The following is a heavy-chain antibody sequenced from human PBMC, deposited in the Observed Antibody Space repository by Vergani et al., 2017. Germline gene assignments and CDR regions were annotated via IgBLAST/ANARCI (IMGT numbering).Heavy chain of an antibody. CDR1: GFTFSSYE. D-gene: IGHD1-1*01. CDR3: ARSSLEREDYYYGMDV. Sequence: EVQLVESGGGLVQPGGSLRLSCAASGFTFSSYEMNWVRQAPGKGLEWVSYISSSGSTIYYADSVKGRFTISRDNAKNSLYLQMNSLRAEDTAVYYCARSSLEREDYYYGMDVWGQGTTVTVSS. J-gene: IGHJ6*02. V-gene: IGHV3-48*03. CDR2: ISSSGSTI.